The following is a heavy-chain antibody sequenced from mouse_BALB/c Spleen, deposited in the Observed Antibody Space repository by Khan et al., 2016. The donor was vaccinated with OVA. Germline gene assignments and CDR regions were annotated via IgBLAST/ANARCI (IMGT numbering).Heavy chain of an antibody. CDR3: SKNYRHHLYFGY. Sequence: VQLQQSGPELVKPGASVKMSCEASGYTFTSYVIHWVKQKPGQGLEWIGYIYPFNDDTKYNEKFKGKATLTSDTSSSTAYMALRSLTSEDSAVYYLSKNYRHHLYFGYGGQGTTLTVSS. V-gene: IGHV1S136*01. CDR1: GYTFTSYV. D-gene: IGHD2-14*01. J-gene: IGHJ2*01. CDR2: IYPFNDDT.